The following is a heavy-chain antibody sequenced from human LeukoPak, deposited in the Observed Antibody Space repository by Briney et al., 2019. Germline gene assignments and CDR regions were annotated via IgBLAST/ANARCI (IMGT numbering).Heavy chain of an antibody. CDR2: IYSGGST. J-gene: IGHJ4*02. V-gene: IGHV3-66*01. D-gene: IGHD5-18*01. CDR3: AKFGGYSYGFVGGVDY. CDR1: GFTVSSNY. Sequence: GGSLRLSFAASGFTVSSNYMSWVRQAPGKGLEWVSVIYSGGSTYYADSVKGRFTISRDNSKDTLYLQMNSLRAEDTAVYYCAKFGGYSYGFVGGVDYWGQGTRVTVSS.